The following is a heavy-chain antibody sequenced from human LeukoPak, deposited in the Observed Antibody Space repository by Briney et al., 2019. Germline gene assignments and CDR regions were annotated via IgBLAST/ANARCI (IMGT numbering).Heavy chain of an antibody. J-gene: IGHJ4*02. V-gene: IGHV4-30-2*01. CDR2: IYHSRYT. Sequence: PSETLSLTCAVSGGSINSGAYSWSWIRQAPGKGLEWIGYIYHSRYTNYNPSLKSRVAMSIDTSTNLFSLRLNSVTAADTAVYYCARVDYSDYSRDRIDHWGQGTLVTVSS. CDR3: ARVDYSDYSRDRIDH. CDR1: GGSINSGAYS. D-gene: IGHD4-11*01.